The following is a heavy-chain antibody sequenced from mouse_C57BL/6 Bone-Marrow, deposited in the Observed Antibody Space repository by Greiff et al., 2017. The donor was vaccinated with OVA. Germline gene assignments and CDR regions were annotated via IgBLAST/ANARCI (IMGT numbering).Heavy chain of an antibody. CDR2: IYPSDSET. Sequence: QVQLQQPGAELVRPGSSVKLSCKASGYTFTSYWMDWVKQRPGQGLEWIGNIYPSDSETHYNHKFKDKATLTVDKSSSTAYMQLSSLTSEDSAVYDCARSTVVATRFAYWGQGTLVTVSA. CDR1: GYTFTSYW. CDR3: ARSTVVATRFAY. J-gene: IGHJ3*01. V-gene: IGHV1-61*01. D-gene: IGHD1-1*01.